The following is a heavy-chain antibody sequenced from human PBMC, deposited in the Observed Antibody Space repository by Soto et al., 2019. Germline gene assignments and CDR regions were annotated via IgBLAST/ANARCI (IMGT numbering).Heavy chain of an antibody. CDR1: VGSISSSSYY. D-gene: IGHD4-17*01. Sequence: PSETLSLTCTFSVGSISSSSYYWGWIRQPPGKGLEWIGSIYYSGSTYYNPSLKSRVTISVDTSKNQFSLKLSSVTAADTAVYYCARRLPIARSGDYDYAFDSWGQGTRVTGS. V-gene: IGHV4-39*01. J-gene: IGHJ3*02. CDR2: IYYSGST. CDR3: ARRLPIARSGDYDYAFDS.